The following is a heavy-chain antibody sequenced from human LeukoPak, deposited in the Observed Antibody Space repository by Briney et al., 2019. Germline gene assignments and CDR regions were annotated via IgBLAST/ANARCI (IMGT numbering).Heavy chain of an antibody. Sequence: SETLSLTCTVSGGSISSSSYYWGWIRQPPGKGLEWIGSIYYSGSTYYNPSLKSRVTISVDTSKNQFSLKLSSVTAADTAVYYCARGPYSYDSSGAFDIWGQGTMVTVSS. CDR2: IYYSGST. CDR1: GGSISSSSYY. CDR3: ARGPYSYDSSGAFDI. J-gene: IGHJ3*02. D-gene: IGHD3-22*01. V-gene: IGHV4-39*07.